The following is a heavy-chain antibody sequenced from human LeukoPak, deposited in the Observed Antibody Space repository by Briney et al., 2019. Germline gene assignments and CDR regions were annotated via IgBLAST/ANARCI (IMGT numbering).Heavy chain of an antibody. Sequence: PGGSLRLSCAASGFIFSNYGMNWVRQAPGKGLEWVSSINSRSSYIYYADSVKGRFTISRDNAKKPLYLQMNSLRAEDTAVYYCARDGYNYGFSDYWGQGTLVTVSS. CDR1: GFIFSNYG. CDR2: INSRSSYI. V-gene: IGHV3-21*01. J-gene: IGHJ4*02. CDR3: ARDGYNYGFSDY. D-gene: IGHD5-18*01.